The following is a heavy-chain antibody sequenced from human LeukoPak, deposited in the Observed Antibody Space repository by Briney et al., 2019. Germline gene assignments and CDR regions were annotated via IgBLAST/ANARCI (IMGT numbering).Heavy chain of an antibody. J-gene: IGHJ2*01. CDR3: ARNSTSWSFDL. CDR2: IYHSGST. Sequence: SETLSLTCDVSGDSISSGYYWGWIRQPPGKGLEWIGTIYHSGSTCYNPSLKSRVTISADTSKNQFSLTLNSMTAADTAVYYCARNSTSWSFDLWGRGTLVTVSS. V-gene: IGHV4-38-2*01. CDR1: GDSISSGYY. D-gene: IGHD3-10*01.